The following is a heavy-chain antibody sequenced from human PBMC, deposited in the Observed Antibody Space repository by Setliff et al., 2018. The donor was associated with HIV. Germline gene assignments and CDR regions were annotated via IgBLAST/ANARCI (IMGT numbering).Heavy chain of an antibody. CDR2: IWYDGSNK. Sequence: GGSLRLSCAASGFTFSSYGMHWVRQAPGKGLEWVAVIWYDGSNKYYVDSVKGRFTISRDNAKNSLFLQMNSLRVEDTAVYYCARGHYSSSSGWGQGTLVTVSS. CDR1: GFTFSSYG. CDR3: ARGHYSSSSG. V-gene: IGHV3-33*01. J-gene: IGHJ4*02. D-gene: IGHD6-6*01.